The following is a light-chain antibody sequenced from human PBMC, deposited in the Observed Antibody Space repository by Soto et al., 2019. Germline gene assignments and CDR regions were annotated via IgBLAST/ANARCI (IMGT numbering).Light chain of an antibody. CDR3: QQFDRSLPSWT. J-gene: IGKJ1*01. Sequence: DTVLTQSPGTLYLSPGERATLSCRASQSVSSNYLAWYQHIPGQAPRLLIYGASTRATGIPDRFSGSGSGTDFTLTISRLEPEDFAVYYCQQFDRSLPSWTFGQGTKVE. CDR1: QSVSSNY. CDR2: GAS. V-gene: IGKV3-20*01.